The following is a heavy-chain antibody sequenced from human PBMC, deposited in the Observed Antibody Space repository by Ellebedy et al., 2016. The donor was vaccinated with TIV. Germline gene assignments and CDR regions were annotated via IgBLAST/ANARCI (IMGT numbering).Heavy chain of an antibody. CDR3: AKATDDFWSGSPNYYFDY. J-gene: IGHJ4*02. D-gene: IGHD3-3*01. CDR2: ISGSGVST. Sequence: GESLKISXAASEFTFSSYAMSWVRQAPGKGLEWVSTISGSGVSTYYADSVKGRFTISRDNSKNTLYLQMNSLRAEDTAVYYCAKATDDFWSGSPNYYFDYWGQGTLVTVSS. V-gene: IGHV3-23*01. CDR1: EFTFSSYA.